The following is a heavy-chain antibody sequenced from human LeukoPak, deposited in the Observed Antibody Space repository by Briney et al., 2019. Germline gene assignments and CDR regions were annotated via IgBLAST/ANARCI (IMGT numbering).Heavy chain of an antibody. D-gene: IGHD3-9*01. J-gene: IGHJ6*02. CDR3: ARGYDDILTGYPPSPGMDV. CDR1: GGSISSYY. Sequence: SETLSLTCTVSGGSISSYYWSWIRQPPGKGLEWIGYIYYSGSTNYNPSLKSRVTISVDTSKNQFSLKLSSVTAADTAVYYCARGYDDILTGYPPSPGMDVWGQGTTVTVSS. V-gene: IGHV4-59*01. CDR2: IYYSGST.